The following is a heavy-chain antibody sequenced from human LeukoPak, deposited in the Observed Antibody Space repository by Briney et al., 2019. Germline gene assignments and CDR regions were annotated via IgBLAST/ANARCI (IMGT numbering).Heavy chain of an antibody. CDR3: ARKTVAGHGDYFDY. J-gene: IGHJ4*02. CDR1: GFTFSSYA. D-gene: IGHD6-19*01. Sequence: GGSLRLSCAASGFTFSSYAMSWVRQAPGKGLEWVTAISGSGGSTYYADSVKGRFTISRDNSKNTLYLQMNSLRAEDTAVYYCARKTVAGHGDYFDYWGQGTLVTVSS. V-gene: IGHV3-23*01. CDR2: ISGSGGST.